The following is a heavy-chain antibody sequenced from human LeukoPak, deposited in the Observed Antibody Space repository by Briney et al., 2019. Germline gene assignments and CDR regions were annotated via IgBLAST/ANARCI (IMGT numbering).Heavy chain of an antibody. CDR1: GGTFSSYA. CDR2: IIPIFGTA. D-gene: IGHD3-22*01. J-gene: IGHJ4*02. V-gene: IGHV1-69*05. CDR3: ARVSDSSGYYSGDY. Sequence: ASVKVSCKASGGTFSSYAISWGRQAPGQGLELMGGIIPIFGTANYAQKFQGRVTITTDESTSTAYMELSSLRSADTAVYYCARVSDSSGYYSGDYWGQGTLVTVSS.